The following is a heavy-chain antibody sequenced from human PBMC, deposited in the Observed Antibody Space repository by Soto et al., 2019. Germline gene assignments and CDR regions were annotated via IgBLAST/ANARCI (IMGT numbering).Heavy chain of an antibody. J-gene: IGHJ6*02. V-gene: IGHV1-69*02. CDR1: GGTFSSYT. CDR2: IIPILGIA. D-gene: IGHD6-6*01. CDR3: ARCPSQSNYGMDV. Sequence: QVQLVQSGAEVKKPGSSVKVSCKASGGTFSSYTISWVRQAPGQGLEWMGRIIPILGIANYAQKFQGRVTITADKSTSTAYMELSSLRSEDTAVYYCARCPSQSNYGMDVWGQGTTVTVSS.